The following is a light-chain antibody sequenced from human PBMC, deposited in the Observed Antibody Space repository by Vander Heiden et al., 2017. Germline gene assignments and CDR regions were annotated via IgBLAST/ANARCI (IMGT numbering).Light chain of an antibody. CDR3: QQRYNWPRT. V-gene: IGKV3-11*01. J-gene: IGKJ1*01. CDR1: QYVSNH. Sequence: EILLTQSPATLSLSPGARATLSCRASQYVSNHLAWYQQKPGQAPRLLIYDASNRATGIPARFSGSGSGTDFTLTINSLEPEDSAVYYCQQRYNWPRTFGQGTKVEIK. CDR2: DAS.